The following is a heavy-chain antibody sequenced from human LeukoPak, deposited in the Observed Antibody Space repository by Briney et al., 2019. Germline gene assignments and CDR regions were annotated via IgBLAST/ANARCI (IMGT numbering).Heavy chain of an antibody. CDR1: GGSISGYH. Sequence: PSETLSLTCNVSGGSISGYHWSWIRQPPGKGLEWLGYIYYSGSSNYNPSLKSRVTISVDTSKNQSSLKLSSVTAADTAVYYCARHGGRGYSGYDSSGFDYWGQGTLVTVSS. CDR3: ARHGGRGYSGYDSSGFDY. D-gene: IGHD5-12*01. J-gene: IGHJ4*02. CDR2: IYYSGSS. V-gene: IGHV4-59*08.